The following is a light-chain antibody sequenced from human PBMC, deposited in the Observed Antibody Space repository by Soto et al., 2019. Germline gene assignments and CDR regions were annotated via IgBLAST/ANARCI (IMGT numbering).Light chain of an antibody. CDR1: QSVSSY. V-gene: IGKV3-11*01. J-gene: IGKJ4*01. Sequence: EIVLTQSPATLSLSPGERATLSCRASQSVSSYLAWYQQKPGQAPRLLMYDASNRATGIPARFSGSGSGTDFTLTICSLEPEDFAVYYCQQGNWPPLTFGGGTKVEIK. CDR3: QQGNWPPLT. CDR2: DAS.